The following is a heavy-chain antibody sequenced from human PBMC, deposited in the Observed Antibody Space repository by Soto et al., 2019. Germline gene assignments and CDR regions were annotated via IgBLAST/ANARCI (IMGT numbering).Heavy chain of an antibody. CDR1: GGSFSGYY. J-gene: IGHJ4*02. CDR2: INHSGST. CDR3: ARGRLRFLEWLLEGGYFDY. D-gene: IGHD3-3*01. Sequence: NPSETLSLTCAVYGGSFSGYYWSWIRQPPGKGLEWIGEINHSGSTNYNPSLKSRVTISVDTSKNQFSLKLSSVTAADTAVYYCARGRLRFLEWLLEGGYFDYWGQGTLVTVSS. V-gene: IGHV4-34*01.